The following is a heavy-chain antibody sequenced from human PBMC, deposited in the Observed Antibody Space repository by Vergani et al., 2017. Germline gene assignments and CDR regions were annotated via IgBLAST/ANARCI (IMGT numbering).Heavy chain of an antibody. CDR1: GFSFRGYW. J-gene: IGHJ5*01. CDR3: VRARCSGPCFMSNWFDS. V-gene: IGHV3-74*01. CDR2: IKSDGSIT. D-gene: IGHD5-12*01. Sequence: EVQLVESGGGLIHPGGSLRLSCESSGFSFRGYWMHWVRQSPEKGLVWVSRIKSDGSITNYADSVKGRFTISRDNAKNTLYLEMNSLRGDDTAIYYCVRARCSGPCFMSNWFDSWGQGTLVTVSS.